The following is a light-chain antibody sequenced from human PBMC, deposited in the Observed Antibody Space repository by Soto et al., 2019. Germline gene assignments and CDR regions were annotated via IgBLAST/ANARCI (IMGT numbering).Light chain of an antibody. V-gene: IGLV1-47*01. Sequence: QSVLTQPPSASGTPGQRVNISCSGSSSNIGSNYGYWYQQLPGTAPKLLIYRNNQRPSGVPDRCSGSKSVTSASLASSGLRSEDEADDYCASWDDSRSGYVFGTGTKRTV. CDR1: SSNIGSNY. CDR3: ASWDDSRSGYV. CDR2: RNN. J-gene: IGLJ1*01.